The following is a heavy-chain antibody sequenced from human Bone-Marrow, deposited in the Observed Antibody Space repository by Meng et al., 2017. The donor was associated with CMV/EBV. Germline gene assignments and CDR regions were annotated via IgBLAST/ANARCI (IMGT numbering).Heavy chain of an antibody. V-gene: IGHV3-20*04. CDR3: VRGWIYWSSSRCVVDY. Sequence: GESLKISCAASGFTFDDYGMSWVRQAPGKGLEWVSGINWNGGSTGYADSVKGRFTISRDNSKNTLYLQMSSLRPDDTAVYYCVRGWIYWSSSRCVVDYWGQGTLVTVSS. J-gene: IGHJ4*02. CDR2: INWNGGST. CDR1: GFTFDDYG. D-gene: IGHD2-2*01.